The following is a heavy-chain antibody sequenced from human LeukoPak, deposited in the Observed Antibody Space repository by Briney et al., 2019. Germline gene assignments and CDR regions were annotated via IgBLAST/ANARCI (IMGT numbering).Heavy chain of an antibody. CDR2: INHSGGT. CDR3: ARTSAYYYDSSGYYWGYYFDY. V-gene: IGHV4-34*01. Sequence: PAETLSLTCAVYGGSFSGYYWSWIRQPPGKGLEWIGEINHSGGTNYNRSLKSRVTISVDTSKNQFSLKLSSVTAADTAVYLCARTSAYYYDSSGYYWGYYFDYWGQGTLVTVSS. CDR1: GGSFSGYY. D-gene: IGHD3-22*01. J-gene: IGHJ4*02.